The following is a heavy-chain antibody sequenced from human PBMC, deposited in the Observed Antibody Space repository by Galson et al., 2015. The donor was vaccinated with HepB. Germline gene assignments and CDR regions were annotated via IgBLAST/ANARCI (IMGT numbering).Heavy chain of an antibody. CDR3: ARFAPLGELSYSTYYFDY. J-gene: IGHJ4*02. Sequence: SVKVSCKASGYTFTSYGISWVRQAPGQGLEWMGWISAYNGNTNYAQKLQGRVTMTTDTSTSTAYMELRSLRSDDTAVYYCARFAPLGELSYSTYYFDYWGQGTLVTVSS. D-gene: IGHD3-16*02. CDR2: ISAYNGNT. V-gene: IGHV1-18*04. CDR1: GYTFTSYG.